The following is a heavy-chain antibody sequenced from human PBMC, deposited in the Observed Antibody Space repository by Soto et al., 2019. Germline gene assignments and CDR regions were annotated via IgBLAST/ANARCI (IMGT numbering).Heavy chain of an antibody. D-gene: IGHD3-22*01. CDR3: ARDPDINAYYVFDY. Sequence: GGSLKLSCAASGFTFGSFAMHWVRQAPGKGLEWVAVISYDGGNRYYADSVKGRFTISRDNFKNTLYLQMNSLRAEDTAVYYCARDPDINAYYVFDYWGQGTLVTVSS. V-gene: IGHV3-30-3*01. J-gene: IGHJ4*02. CDR1: GFTFGSFA. CDR2: ISYDGGNR.